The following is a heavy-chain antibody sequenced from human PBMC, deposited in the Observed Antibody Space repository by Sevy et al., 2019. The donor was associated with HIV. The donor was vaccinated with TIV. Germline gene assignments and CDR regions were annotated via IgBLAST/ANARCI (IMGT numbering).Heavy chain of an antibody. CDR1: GFSVSSNY. CDR2: IHSGGKI. D-gene: IGHD2-15*01. V-gene: IGHV3-53*01. J-gene: IGHJ6*02. CDR3: AREDIVLGEDNYYGIDV. Sequence: GESLKISCAASGFSVSSNYMSWVRQAPGKGPEWVSVIHSGGKIFYADSVQGRFTISRDNSKNTLYLQMNSLRAEDTAVYYCAREDIVLGEDNYYGIDVWGQGTTVTVSS.